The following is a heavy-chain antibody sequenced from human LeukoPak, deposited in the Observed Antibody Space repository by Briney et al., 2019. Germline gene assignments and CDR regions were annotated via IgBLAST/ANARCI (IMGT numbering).Heavy chain of an antibody. D-gene: IGHD4-17*01. Sequence: PSETLSLTCTVSGGSLNGYYWGWIRQPPGKGLECIGYIHSSEGTAHNASLKSRLTISLDTSKNQFSLTLSSATAADTAVYYCARHVYGEGMVVWGKGTTVTVSS. V-gene: IGHV4-59*08. CDR3: ARHVYGEGMVV. CDR2: IHSSEGT. J-gene: IGHJ6*04. CDR1: GGSLNGYY.